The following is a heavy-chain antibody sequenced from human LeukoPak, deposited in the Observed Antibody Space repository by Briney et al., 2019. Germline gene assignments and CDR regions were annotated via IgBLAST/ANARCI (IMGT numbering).Heavy chain of an antibody. CDR3: ARDGGITIFGALYYYYYMDV. CDR2: IKQDGSAK. CDR1: GFTFSSYW. Sequence: GGSLRLSCAASGFTFSSYWMSWVRQAPGKGLEWVANIKQDGSAKYYLDSVKGRFTISRDNAKNSLYLQMNSPRAEDTAVYYCARDGGITIFGALYYYYYMDVWGKGTTVTVSS. V-gene: IGHV3-7*01. J-gene: IGHJ6*03. D-gene: IGHD3-3*01.